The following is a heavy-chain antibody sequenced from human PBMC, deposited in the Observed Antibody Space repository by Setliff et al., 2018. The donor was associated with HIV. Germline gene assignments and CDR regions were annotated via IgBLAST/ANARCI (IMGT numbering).Heavy chain of an antibody. CDR3: ARRWGIRGYSS. CDR1: GDSISSNY. Sequence: SETLSLTCTVSGDSISSNYWSWIRQPPGKGLGWIGYIDTSGSTNYNPSLKSRVTISVDTSKNQFSLKLYSVTAADTSVYYCARRWGIRGYSSWGQGTLVTVSS. CDR2: IDTSGST. J-gene: IGHJ5*02. D-gene: IGHD5-18*01. V-gene: IGHV4-4*09.